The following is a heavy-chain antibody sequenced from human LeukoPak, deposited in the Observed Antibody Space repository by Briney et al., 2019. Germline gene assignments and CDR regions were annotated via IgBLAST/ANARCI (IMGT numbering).Heavy chain of an antibody. CDR3: AKAPLLLWFGELLWDY. V-gene: IGHV3-23*01. D-gene: IGHD3-10*01. Sequence: GGSLRLSCAASGFTFSSYAMSWVRQAPGKRLEWVSAISGSGGSTYYADSVKGRFTISRDNSKNTLYLQMNSLRAEDTAVYYCAKAPLLLWFGELLWDYWGQGTLVTVSS. J-gene: IGHJ4*02. CDR2: ISGSGGST. CDR1: GFTFSSYA.